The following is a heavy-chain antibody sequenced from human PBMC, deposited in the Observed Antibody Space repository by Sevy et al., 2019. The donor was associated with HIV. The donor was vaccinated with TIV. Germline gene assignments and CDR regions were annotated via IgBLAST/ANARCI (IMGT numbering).Heavy chain of an antibody. V-gene: IGHV3-23*01. CDR1: GFTFTTYA. J-gene: IGHJ4*02. CDR3: VMARFAGSGWAGNFDY. CDR2: ITGSGGAS. Sequence: GGSLRLSCAASGFTFTTYAMTWVRQGPRKGLEWVSSITGSGGASYYADSVKGRFTTSRDSSRNIVTLQMNGLRVEDTAVDYCVMARFAGSGWAGNFDYWGQGAMVTVSS. D-gene: IGHD3-10*01.